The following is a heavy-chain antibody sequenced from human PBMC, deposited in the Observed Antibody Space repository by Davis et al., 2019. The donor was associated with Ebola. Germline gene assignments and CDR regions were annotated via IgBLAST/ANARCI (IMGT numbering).Heavy chain of an antibody. Sequence: FSVNVSRKASVCTLRSYANSWVRQAPAQGLELMGRIIPTPGIANYAQKFQGRVTLTADKSTSTIYMELRSLGSEDTAVYYCTLESGSYGVDYWGQGTLVTVSS. CDR3: TLESGSYGVDY. CDR1: VCTLRSYA. D-gene: IGHD1-26*01. V-gene: IGHV1-69*04. CDR2: IIPTPGIA. J-gene: IGHJ4*02.